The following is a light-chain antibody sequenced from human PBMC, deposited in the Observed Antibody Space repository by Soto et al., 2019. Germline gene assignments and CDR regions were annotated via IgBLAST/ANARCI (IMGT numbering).Light chain of an antibody. CDR3: QQYDNLRWT. CDR1: QDISNY. V-gene: IGKV1-33*01. Sequence: DIQMTQSPSSLSASVGDRVTITCQASQDISNYLNWYQQKPGKAPKLLIYDASNLETGVASRFSGSGSRINFTFTISTLQHEDVGTFYCQQYDNLRWTFGQGTKVELK. CDR2: DAS. J-gene: IGKJ1*01.